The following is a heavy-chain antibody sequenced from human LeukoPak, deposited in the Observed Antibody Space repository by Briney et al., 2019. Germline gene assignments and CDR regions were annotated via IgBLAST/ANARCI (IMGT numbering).Heavy chain of an antibody. J-gene: IGHJ4*02. Sequence: PGGSLRLSCAASGFTFSSYWMSWVRQAPGKGLEWVANIKQDGSEKYYVDSVKGRFTISRGNAKNSLYLQMNSLRAEDTAVYYCARDREIVVVPAAIGYWGQGTLVTVSS. CDR3: ARDREIVVVPAAIGY. CDR1: GFTFSSYW. V-gene: IGHV3-7*03. CDR2: IKQDGSEK. D-gene: IGHD2-2*01.